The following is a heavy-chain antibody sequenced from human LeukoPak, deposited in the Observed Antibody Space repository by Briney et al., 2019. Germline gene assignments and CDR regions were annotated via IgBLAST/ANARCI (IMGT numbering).Heavy chain of an antibody. Sequence: GGSLRLSCAASGFTVSSNYMSWVRQAPGKGLEWGSVIYSGGSTYYADSVKGRFTISRDNSKNTLYLQMNSLRAEDTAVYYCARAREAAAGKYNWFDPWGQGTLVTVSS. CDR3: ARAREAAAGKYNWFDP. CDR1: GFTVSSNY. D-gene: IGHD6-13*01. V-gene: IGHV3-53*01. J-gene: IGHJ5*02. CDR2: IYSGGST.